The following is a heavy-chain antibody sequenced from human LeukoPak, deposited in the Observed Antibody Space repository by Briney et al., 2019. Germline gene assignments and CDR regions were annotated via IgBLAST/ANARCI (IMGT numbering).Heavy chain of an antibody. CDR3: ARISIGVYGDYYYGMDV. CDR2: IIPIFGTA. J-gene: IGHJ6*04. Sequence: SVKVSCKASGGTFSSYAISWVRQAPGRGLEWMGGIIPIFGTASYAQKFQGRVTITADKSTSTAYMELSSLRSEDTAVYYCARISIGVYGDYYYGMDVWGKGTTVTVSS. D-gene: IGHD4-17*01. V-gene: IGHV1-69*06. CDR1: GGTFSSYA.